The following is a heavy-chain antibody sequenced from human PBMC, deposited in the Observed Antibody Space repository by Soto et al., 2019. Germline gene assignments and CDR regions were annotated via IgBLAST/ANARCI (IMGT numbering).Heavy chain of an antibody. CDR1: GYTFTSYG. CDR2: ISAYNGNT. CDR3: ARRVPTVTGPVDYYGMDV. V-gene: IGHV1-18*01. J-gene: IGHJ6*02. Sequence: QVQLVQSGAEVKKPGASVKVSCKASGYTFTSYGISWVRQAPGQGLEWMGWISAYNGNTNYAQKLQGRVTMTTDTPTSTAYMELRSLRSDDTAVYYCARRVPTVTGPVDYYGMDVWGQGTTVTVSS. D-gene: IGHD4-17*01.